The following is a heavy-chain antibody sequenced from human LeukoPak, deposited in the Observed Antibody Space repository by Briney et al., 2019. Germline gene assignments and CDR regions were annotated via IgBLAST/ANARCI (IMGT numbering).Heavy chain of an antibody. D-gene: IGHD5-12*01. CDR3: ARSELESYSGYDNKYYFDY. CDR1: GGTFSSYA. CDR2: IIPIFGTA. J-gene: IGHJ4*02. V-gene: IGHV1-69*05. Sequence: ASVKVSCKASGGTFSSYAISWVRQAPGQGLEWMGGIIPIFGTANYAQKFQGRVTITTDESTSTAYMELSSLRSEDTAVYYCARSELESYSGYDNKYYFDYWGQGTLVTVSS.